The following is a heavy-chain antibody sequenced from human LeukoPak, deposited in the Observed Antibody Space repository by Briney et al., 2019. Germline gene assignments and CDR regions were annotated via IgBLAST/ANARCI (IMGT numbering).Heavy chain of an antibody. Sequence: KASQTLSLTCTVSGGSISSGGYSWSWIRQPPGKGLEWIGYIYHSGSTYYNPSLKSRVTISVDRSKNQFSLKLSSVTAADTAVYYCAGGEWLRFGFDYWGQGTLVTVSS. CDR3: AGGEWLRFGFDY. CDR2: IYHSGST. V-gene: IGHV4-30-2*01. J-gene: IGHJ4*02. CDR1: GGSISSGGYS. D-gene: IGHD5-12*01.